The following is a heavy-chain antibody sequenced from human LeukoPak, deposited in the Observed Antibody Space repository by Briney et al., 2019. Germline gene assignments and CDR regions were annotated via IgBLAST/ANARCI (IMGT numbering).Heavy chain of an antibody. CDR2: ISSSSSYI. CDR3: ARLAAAYHFDY. J-gene: IGHJ4*02. D-gene: IGHD6-13*01. V-gene: IGHV3-21*01. Sequence: GGSLRLSCAASGFTFSSYSMNWVRQAPGKGLEWVSSISSSSSYIYYADSVKVRFTISRDNAKNSLYLQMNSLRAEDTAVYYCARLAAAYHFDYWGQGTLVTVSS. CDR1: GFTFSSYS.